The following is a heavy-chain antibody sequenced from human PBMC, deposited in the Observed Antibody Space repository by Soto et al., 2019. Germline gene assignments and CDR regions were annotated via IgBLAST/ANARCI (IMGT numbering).Heavy chain of an antibody. CDR1: GYTFTSYG. Sequence: ASVKVSCKASGYTFTSYGISWVRQAPGQGLEWMGWISAYNGNTNYAQKLQGRVTMTTDTSTSTAYMELSSLRSEDTAVYYCAMTYYDILTGYYYYGMDVWGQGTTVTVSS. J-gene: IGHJ6*02. CDR3: AMTYYDILTGYYYYGMDV. V-gene: IGHV1-18*01. D-gene: IGHD3-9*01. CDR2: ISAYNGNT.